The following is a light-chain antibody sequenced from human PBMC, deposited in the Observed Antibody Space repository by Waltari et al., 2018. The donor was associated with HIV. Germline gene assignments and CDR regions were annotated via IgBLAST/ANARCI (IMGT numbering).Light chain of an antibody. J-gene: IGKJ4*01. Sequence: DIQVTQSPSTLSASVGDRVSITCRVSQSVGSWVAWYQQKPGKAPKLLLYKASSLQIGVSSRFSGSGSGTEFTLTITRLQPDDAATYCQQYQASSLRTFGGGTRVEI. CDR2: KAS. V-gene: IGKV1-5*03. CDR1: QSVGSW. CDR3: QQYQASSLRT.